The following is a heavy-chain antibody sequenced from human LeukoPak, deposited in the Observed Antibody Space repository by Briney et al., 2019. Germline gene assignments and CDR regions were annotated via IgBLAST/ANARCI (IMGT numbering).Heavy chain of an antibody. CDR1: GFTSSSYA. V-gene: IGHV3-23*01. Sequence: PGGSLRLSCAASGFTSSSYAMSWVRQAPGKGLEWVSVISGSGGSTYYADSVKGRFTISRDNSKNTLYLQMNSLRAEDTAVYYCAKTLVGSGSYYQYYFDYWGQGTLVTVSS. CDR2: ISGSGGST. D-gene: IGHD3-10*01. CDR3: AKTLVGSGSYYQYYFDY. J-gene: IGHJ4*02.